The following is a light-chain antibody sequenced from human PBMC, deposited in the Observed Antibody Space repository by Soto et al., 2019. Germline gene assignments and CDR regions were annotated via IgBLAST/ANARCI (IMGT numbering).Light chain of an antibody. CDR2: EVS. V-gene: IGLV2-8*01. CDR1: STDVGGYKF. Sequence: QPVLTQPPSASGSPGQSVTISCTGTSTDVGGYKFVSWYQHHPGKAPKLIIYEVSKRPSGVPDRFSGSKTGNTASLTVSGLQAEDEADYYCNSYAGSNKVIFGGGTKLTVL. J-gene: IGLJ2*01. CDR3: NSYAGSNKVI.